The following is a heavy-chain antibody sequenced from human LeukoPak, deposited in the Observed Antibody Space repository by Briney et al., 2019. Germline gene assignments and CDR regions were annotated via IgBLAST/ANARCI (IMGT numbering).Heavy chain of an antibody. CDR2: INPNSGGT. Sequence: ASVKVSCKASGGTFSSYAISWVRQAPGQGLEWMGWINPNSGGTNYAQKFQGRVTMTRDTSISTAYMELSRLRSDDTAVYYCARVLYYYDSSGVDYWGQGTLVTVSS. J-gene: IGHJ4*02. D-gene: IGHD3-22*01. CDR3: ARVLYYYDSSGVDY. V-gene: IGHV1-2*02. CDR1: GGTFSSYA.